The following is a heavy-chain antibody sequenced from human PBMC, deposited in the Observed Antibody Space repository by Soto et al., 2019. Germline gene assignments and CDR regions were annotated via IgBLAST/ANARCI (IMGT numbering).Heavy chain of an antibody. CDR2: IYYSGST. V-gene: IGHV4-31*03. CDR3: ARDAVGATHFDY. J-gene: IGHJ4*02. Sequence: PSETLSLTCTVSGGSISSGGYYWSWIRQHPGKGLEWIGYIYYSGSTYYNPSLKSRVTISVDTSKNQFSLKLSSVTAADTAIYYCARDAVGATHFDYWGQGAPVTVSS. CDR1: GGSISSGGYY. D-gene: IGHD1-26*01.